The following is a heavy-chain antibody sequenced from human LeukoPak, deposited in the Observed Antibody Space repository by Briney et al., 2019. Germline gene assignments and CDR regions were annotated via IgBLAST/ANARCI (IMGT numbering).Heavy chain of an antibody. V-gene: IGHV1-46*01. Sequence: ASVKVSCKASGYTFTSYYMHWVRQAPGQGLEWMGIINPSGGSTSYAQKFQGRVTMTRGMSTSTVYMELSSLRSEDTAVYYCAKDRRPNSYSSSWLDYWGQGTLITVSS. J-gene: IGHJ4*02. D-gene: IGHD6-13*01. CDR2: INPSGGST. CDR1: GYTFTSYY. CDR3: AKDRRPNSYSSSWLDY.